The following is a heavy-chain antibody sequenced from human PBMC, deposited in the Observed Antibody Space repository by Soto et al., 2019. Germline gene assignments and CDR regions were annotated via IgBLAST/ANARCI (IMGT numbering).Heavy chain of an antibody. V-gene: IGHV5-51*01. CDR1: GYSFTNSW. CDR2: IFPGDSDI. J-gene: IGHJ6*02. CDR3: ARPKGGHSPQGYYYGMDV. D-gene: IGHD3-16*01. Sequence: PGESLKISCKVSGYSFTNSWIGWVRQKPGKGLEWLGMIFPGDSDIRYSPSFQGRVSVSADKSISTVYLQWSSLQASDSAMYYCARPKGGHSPQGYYYGMDVWGQGTTVTVSS.